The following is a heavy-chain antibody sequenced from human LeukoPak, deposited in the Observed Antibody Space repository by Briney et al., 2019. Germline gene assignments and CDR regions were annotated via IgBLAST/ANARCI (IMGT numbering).Heavy chain of an antibody. J-gene: IGHJ4*02. V-gene: IGHV3-23*01. Sequence: GGSLRLSCAASGFTFSSYAMSWVRQAPGKGLEWVSAISGNGGTTYYADSVKGRFTISRDNSKNTLYLQMNSLRAEDTAVYYCAKPRDYYGPFAYWGQGTLVTVSP. CDR3: AKPRDYYGPFAY. D-gene: IGHD3-10*01. CDR2: ISGNGGTT. CDR1: GFTFSSYA.